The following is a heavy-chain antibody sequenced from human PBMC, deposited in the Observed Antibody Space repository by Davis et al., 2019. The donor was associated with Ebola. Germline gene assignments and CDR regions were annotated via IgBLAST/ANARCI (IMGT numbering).Heavy chain of an antibody. V-gene: IGHV4-4*07. CDR2: IYTSGST. J-gene: IGHJ5*02. CDR3: AGAAFGMVRGVKGAWFDP. D-gene: IGHD3-10*01. Sequence: PSETLSLTCTVSGGSISNYYCTWIRQPAGKGLEWIGRIYTSGSTNYNPSLKSRITMSVDTSKNQFSLKLSSVTAADTAIYYCAGAAFGMVRGVKGAWFDPWGQGTLVTVSS. CDR1: GGSISNYY.